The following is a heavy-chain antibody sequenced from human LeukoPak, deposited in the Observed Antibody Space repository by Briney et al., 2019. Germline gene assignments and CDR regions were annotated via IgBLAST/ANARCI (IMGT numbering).Heavy chain of an antibody. J-gene: IGHJ4*02. Sequence: GGSLRLSCAASGFTFSSYAMHWVRQAPGKGLEWVAVISYDGSKKYYADSVKGRFTISRDNSKNTLYLQMNSLRAEDTAVYYCARDFQDGSGSYYNGVNYWGQGTLVTVSS. CDR3: ARDFQDGSGSYYNGVNY. CDR2: ISYDGSKK. V-gene: IGHV3-30-3*01. D-gene: IGHD3-10*01. CDR1: GFTFSSYA.